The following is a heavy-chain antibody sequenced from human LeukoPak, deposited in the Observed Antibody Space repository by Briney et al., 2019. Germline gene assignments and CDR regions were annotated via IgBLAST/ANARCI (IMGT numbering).Heavy chain of an antibody. CDR3: ARFLPHYDFWSGYCGMLDY. CDR2: INHSGST. CDR1: GGSFSGYY. D-gene: IGHD3-3*01. V-gene: IGHV4-34*01. Sequence: PSETLSLTCAVYGGSFSGYYWSWIRQPPGKGLEWIGEINHSGSTNYNPSLRSRVTISVDTSKNQFSLKLSSVTAADTAVYYCARFLPHYDFWSGYCGMLDYWGQGTLVTVSS. J-gene: IGHJ4*02.